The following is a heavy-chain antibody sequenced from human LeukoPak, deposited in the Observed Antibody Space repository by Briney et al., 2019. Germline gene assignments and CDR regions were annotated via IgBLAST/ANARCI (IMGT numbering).Heavy chain of an antibody. CDR3: ARRPTTSIDY. CDR2: INPNSGGT. V-gene: IGHV1-2*02. J-gene: IGHJ4*02. Sequence: ASVKVSCKASGYTFTSYDINWVRQAPGQGLEWMGWINPNSGGTNYAQKFQGRVTMTRDTSISTAYMELSRLRSDDTAVYYCARRPTTSIDYWGQGTLVTVSS. CDR1: GYTFTSYD. D-gene: IGHD5-12*01.